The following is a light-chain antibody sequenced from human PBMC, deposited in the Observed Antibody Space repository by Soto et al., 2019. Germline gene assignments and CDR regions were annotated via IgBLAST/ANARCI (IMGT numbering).Light chain of an antibody. J-gene: IGLJ2*01. Sequence: QSVLTQPPSASGTPGQRVTISCSGSNSNIGRNPVNWYQHLPGTAPKLLIYSNNQRPSGVPDRFSGSRSGTSASLAISGLQSEDEADYYCASWDDSLNGVVFGGGTKLTAL. CDR1: NSNIGRNP. CDR2: SNN. CDR3: ASWDDSLNGVV. V-gene: IGLV1-44*01.